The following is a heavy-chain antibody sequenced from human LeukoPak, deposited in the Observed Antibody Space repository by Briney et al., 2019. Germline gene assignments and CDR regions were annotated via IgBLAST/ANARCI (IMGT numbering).Heavy chain of an antibody. Sequence: GGSLRLSCAASGFTFSSYAMSWVRQAPGKGLEWVSAISGSGGSTYYADSVKGRFTISRDNSKSTLYLQMNSLGAEDTAVYYCAKDRSDNTTWYVGSHWGQGTLVTVSS. J-gene: IGHJ4*02. D-gene: IGHD3-10*02. CDR3: AKDRSDNTTWYVGSH. CDR1: GFTFSSYA. CDR2: ISGSGGST. V-gene: IGHV3-23*01.